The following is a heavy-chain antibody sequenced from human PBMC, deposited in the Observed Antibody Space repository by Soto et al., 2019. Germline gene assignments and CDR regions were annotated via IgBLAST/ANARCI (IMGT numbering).Heavy chain of an antibody. D-gene: IGHD2-2*01. CDR3: ARVVRGYQLLSKTTAYYYYYYMDV. CDR1: GGSISSYY. CDR2: IYYSGST. J-gene: IGHJ6*03. V-gene: IGHV4-59*01. Sequence: SETLSLTCTVSGGSISSYYWSWIRQPPGKGLEWIGYIYYSGSTNYNPSLKSRVTISVDTSKNQFSLKLSSVTAADTAVYYCARVVRGYQLLSKTTAYYYYYYMDVWGKGTTVTVSS.